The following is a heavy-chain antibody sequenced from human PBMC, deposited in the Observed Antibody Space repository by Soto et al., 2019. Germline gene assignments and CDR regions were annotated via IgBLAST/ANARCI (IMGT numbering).Heavy chain of an antibody. CDR3: GRGRSGQIVVFY. V-gene: IGHV1-2*02. CDR1: GYTFTGHY. Sequence: QVQLVQSGAEVKKPGASVKVSCKASGYTFTGHYIHWVRQTPEQGPEWMGEIGPESGDIRYAQRFQGRVTLTRDMSITTVYMELNNLSPDDTAVYYCGRGRSGQIVVFYWGQGTPVTVSS. D-gene: IGHD1-26*01. J-gene: IGHJ4*02. CDR2: IGPESGDI.